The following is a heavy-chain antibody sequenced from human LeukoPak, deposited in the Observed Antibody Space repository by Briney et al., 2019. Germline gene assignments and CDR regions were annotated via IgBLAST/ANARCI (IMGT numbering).Heavy chain of an antibody. D-gene: IGHD3-16*02. J-gene: IGHJ4*02. CDR3: ARGRLRLGELSLYGY. Sequence: ASVKVSCKASGYTFTGYYMHWVRQAPGQGLEWMGWINPNSGGTNYAQKFQGRVTMTRYTSISTAYMELSRLRSDDTAVYYCARGRLRLGELSLYGYWGQGTLVTVS. V-gene: IGHV1-2*02. CDR2: INPNSGGT. CDR1: GYTFTGYY.